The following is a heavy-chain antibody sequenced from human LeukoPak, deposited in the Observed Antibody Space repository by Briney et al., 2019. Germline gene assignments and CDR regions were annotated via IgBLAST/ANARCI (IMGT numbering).Heavy chain of an antibody. D-gene: IGHD3-16*01. CDR3: ARDQCERRVWGATKCNWFDP. J-gene: IGHJ5*02. CDR1: GFTFSSYA. CDR2: ISNDGSNR. Sequence: PGGSLRLSCAASGFTFSSYAIHWVRQAPGKGLEWVAVISNDGSNRYYADSVKGRFTISRDNSKHTLYLQMNSLRPEDTAVYYCARDQCERRVWGATKCNWFDPWGQGTLVTVSS. V-gene: IGHV3-30*04.